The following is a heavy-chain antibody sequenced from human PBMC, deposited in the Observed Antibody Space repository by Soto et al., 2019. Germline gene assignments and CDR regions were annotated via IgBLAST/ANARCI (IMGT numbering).Heavy chain of an antibody. Sequence: ASVKVSCKASGGTFSTYTISWVRQAPGQGLEWMGWISAYNGNKKYAQKVQGRVTMTTDTSTTTAYMEVRSLRSDDTAVYYCARDAAIGMNDYWGQGTLVTVSS. CDR1: GGTFSTYT. D-gene: IGHD1-20*01. CDR3: ARDAAIGMNDY. V-gene: IGHV1-18*01. CDR2: ISAYNGNK. J-gene: IGHJ4*02.